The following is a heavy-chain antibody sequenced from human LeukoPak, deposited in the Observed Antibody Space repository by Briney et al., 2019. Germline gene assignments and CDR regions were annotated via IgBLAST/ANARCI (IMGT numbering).Heavy chain of an antibody. J-gene: IGHJ4*02. CDR3: ARGYDFWSGLYYFDY. CDR2: IYYSGST. V-gene: IGHV4-59*01. Sequence: PSETLSLTCTVSGGSISSYYWSWIRQPPGKELEWIGYIYYSGSTNYNPSLKSRVTISVDTSKNQFSLKLSSVTAADTAVYYCARGYDFWSGLYYFDYWGQGTLVTVSS. CDR1: GGSISSYY. D-gene: IGHD3-3*01.